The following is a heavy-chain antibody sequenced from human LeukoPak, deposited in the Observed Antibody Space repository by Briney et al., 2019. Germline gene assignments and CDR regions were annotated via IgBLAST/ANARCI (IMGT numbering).Heavy chain of an antibody. CDR1: GGSISSYY. V-gene: IGHV4-59*08. CDR3: AGHHPRNTVDF. CDR2: ISDIGST. J-gene: IGHJ4*02. Sequence: SETLSLTCTVSGGSISSYYWSWIRQPPGKGLEWIAYISDIGSTNYNPSLKSRVTISLDTSKNQFSLKLSSVTAADTAVYYCAGHHPRNTVDFWGQGTLSPSPQ. D-gene: IGHD2-8*02.